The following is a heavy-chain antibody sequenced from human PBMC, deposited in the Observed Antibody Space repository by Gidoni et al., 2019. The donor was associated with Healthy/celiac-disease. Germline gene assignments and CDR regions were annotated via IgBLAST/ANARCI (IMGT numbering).Heavy chain of an antibody. CDR2: IYYSGST. Sequence: QLPLQESGPGLVQPSETLSPTCPVSGGSISSSSSYWGWIRQPPGKGLEWIGSIYYSGSTDCNPALKSRVTISVDTSKNQFSLKLSSVTAADTAVYYCARRVDYYDSSGYSRWYFDLWGRGTLVTVSS. D-gene: IGHD3-22*01. CDR1: GGSISSSSSY. CDR3: ARRVDYYDSSGYSRWYFDL. J-gene: IGHJ2*01. V-gene: IGHV4-39*01.